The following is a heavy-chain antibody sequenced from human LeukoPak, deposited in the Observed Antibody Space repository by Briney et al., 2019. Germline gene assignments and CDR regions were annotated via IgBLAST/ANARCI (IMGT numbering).Heavy chain of an antibody. V-gene: IGHV3-23*01. CDR3: ARDLRLDRGY. CDR1: GFTFSNAW. Sequence: GGSLRLSCAASGFTFSNAWMSWVRQAPGKGLEWVSVISGSGGNTYYADSVKGRFTISRDNSKNTVYLQMNSLRAEDTAVYYCARDLRLDRGYWGQGTLVTVSS. D-gene: IGHD1-1*01. J-gene: IGHJ4*02. CDR2: ISGSGGNT.